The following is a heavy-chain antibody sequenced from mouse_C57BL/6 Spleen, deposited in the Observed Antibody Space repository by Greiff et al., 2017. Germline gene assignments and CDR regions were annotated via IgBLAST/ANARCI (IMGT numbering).Heavy chain of an antibody. D-gene: IGHD2-10*01. CDR3: TTYYGAMDY. V-gene: IGHV1-15*01. Sequence: QVQLQQSGAELVRPGASVTLSCKASGYTFTDYEMHWVKQTPVHGLEWIGAIDPETGGTAYNQKFKGKAILTADQSSSTAYMELRSLTSEDSAVYYCTTYYGAMDYWGQGTSVTVSS. J-gene: IGHJ4*01. CDR2: IDPETGGT. CDR1: GYTFTDYE.